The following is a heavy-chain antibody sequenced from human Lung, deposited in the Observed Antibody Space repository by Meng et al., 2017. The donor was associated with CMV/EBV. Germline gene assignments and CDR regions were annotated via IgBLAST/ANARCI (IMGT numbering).Heavy chain of an antibody. D-gene: IGHD6-6*01. CDR3: ARGGIAARTFDY. V-gene: IGHV4-34*01. CDR1: GPSSSAPY. J-gene: IGHJ4*02. Sequence: CAVYGPSSSAPYCRLIRPPPGKGLEWLGEINHSGSTTYTPSLKSRVTISVDTSKNQFSLKLSSVTAADTAVYYCARGGIAARTFDYWGQGTLVTVSS. CDR2: INHSGST.